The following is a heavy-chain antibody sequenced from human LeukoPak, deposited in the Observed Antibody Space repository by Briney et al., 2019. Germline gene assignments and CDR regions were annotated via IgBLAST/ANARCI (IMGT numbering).Heavy chain of an antibody. CDR1: GGSFSGYY. CDR3: ARDSELWFGVYYYYYMDV. J-gene: IGHJ6*03. D-gene: IGHD3-10*01. CDR2: INHSGST. V-gene: IGHV4-34*01. Sequence: SETLSLTCAVYGGSFSGYYWSWIRQPPGKGLEWIGEINHSGSTNYNPSLKSRVTISVDTSKNQFSLKLSSVTAADTAVYYCARDSELWFGVYYYYYMDVWGKGTTVTVSS.